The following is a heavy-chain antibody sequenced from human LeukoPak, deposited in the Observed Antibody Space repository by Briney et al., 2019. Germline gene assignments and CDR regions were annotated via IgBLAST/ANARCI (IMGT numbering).Heavy chain of an antibody. J-gene: IGHJ6*02. CDR1: GFTFGDYA. CDR2: IRSKAYGGTT. V-gene: IGHV3-49*04. CDR3: TREASQSPYYYYYGMDV. D-gene: IGHD6-6*01. Sequence: GGSLRLSCTASGFTFGDYAMRWASQAPGKGLEWVGFIRSKAYGGTTEYAASVKGRFTISRDDSRSIAYLQMNSLKTEDTAVYYCTREASQSPYYYYYGMDVWGQGTTVTVSS.